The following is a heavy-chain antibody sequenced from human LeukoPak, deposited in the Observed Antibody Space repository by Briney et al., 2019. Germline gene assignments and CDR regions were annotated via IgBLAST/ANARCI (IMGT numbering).Heavy chain of an antibody. CDR3: ARASGNYYFWSELPYYYCYMDV. Sequence: AGGSLRLSCAASGFTFSSYGMHWVRQAPGKGLEWVAVIWYDGSNKYYADSVKGRFTISRDNSKNTLYLQMNSLRAEDTAVYYCARASGNYYFWSELPYYYCYMDVWGKGNTVSGSS. J-gene: IGHJ6*03. D-gene: IGHD3-3*01. V-gene: IGHV3-33*01. CDR2: IWYDGSNK. CDR1: GFTFSSYG.